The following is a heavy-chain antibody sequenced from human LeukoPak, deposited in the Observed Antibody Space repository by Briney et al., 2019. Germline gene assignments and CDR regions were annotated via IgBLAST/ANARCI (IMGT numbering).Heavy chain of an antibody. CDR2: IYYSGST. CDR1: GFTFSSYS. J-gene: IGHJ4*02. Sequence: LSCAXXGFTFSSYSMNWVRQAPGKGLEWIGYIYYSGSTNYNPSLKSRVTISVDTSKNQFSLKLSSVTAADTAVYYCARGSGYCSGGSCYEIDYWGQGTLVTVSS. CDR3: ARGSGYCSGGSCYEIDY. D-gene: IGHD2-15*01. V-gene: IGHV4-59*01.